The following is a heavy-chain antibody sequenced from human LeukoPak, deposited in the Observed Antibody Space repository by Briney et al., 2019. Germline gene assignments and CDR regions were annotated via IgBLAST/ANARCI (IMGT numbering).Heavy chain of an antibody. CDR2: INQSGSS. CDR1: AGSLSGHY. CDR3: ARWERGVFDY. D-gene: IGHD1-26*01. V-gene: IGHV4-34*01. Sequence: SETLSLTCAVYAGSLSGHYWSWIRHPPGKGLEWMGEINQSGSSKYNPSLKSRVTISVDTSNNQFSMKLRRCAAAHTALYVCARWERGVFDYWGQGTLVTVSS. J-gene: IGHJ4*02.